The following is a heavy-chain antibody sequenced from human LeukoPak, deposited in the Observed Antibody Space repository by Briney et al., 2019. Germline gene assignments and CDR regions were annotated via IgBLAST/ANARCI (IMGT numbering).Heavy chain of an antibody. CDR2: ISWNSGSI. D-gene: IGHD3-22*01. CDR3: AKDRYYGSSGLIDY. V-gene: IGHV3-9*03. J-gene: IGHJ4*02. Sequence: GGSLRLSCAASGFTFDDYAMHWVRQAPGKGLEWVAGISWNSGSIGYADSVKGRFTISRDNAKNSLYLQMNSLRAEDMALYYCAKDRYYGSSGLIDYWGQGTLVTVSS. CDR1: GFTFDDYA.